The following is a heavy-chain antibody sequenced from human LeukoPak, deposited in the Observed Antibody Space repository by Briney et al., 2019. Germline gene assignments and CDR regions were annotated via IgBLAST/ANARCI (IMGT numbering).Heavy chain of an antibody. CDR2: ITPIFGTA. CDR1: GGTFSRFT. D-gene: IGHD3-22*01. CDR3: AREWGLESSGYYCAY. J-gene: IGHJ4*02. V-gene: IGHV1-69*01. Sequence: SVKVSCKASGGTFSRFTISWVRQAPGQGFEWMGGITPIFGTANFAQKFQGRVSITADGSTSTAFMELSSLRSEDTAVYYCAREWGLESSGYYCAYWGQGTLVTVSS.